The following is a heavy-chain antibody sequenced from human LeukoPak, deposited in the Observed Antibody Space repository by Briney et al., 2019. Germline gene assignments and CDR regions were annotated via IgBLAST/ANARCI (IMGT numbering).Heavy chain of an antibody. J-gene: IGHJ5*02. Sequence: GASVKVSCKASGYTFTSYDINWVRQATGQGLEWMGWMNPNSGNTGYAQKFQGRVTMTRNTSISTAYMELSSLRSEDTAVYYCARVLTQFSWFGENQIRKNWFDPWGQGTLVTVSS. CDR2: MNPNSGNT. D-gene: IGHD3-10*01. CDR1: GYTFTSYD. CDR3: ARVLTQFSWFGENQIRKNWFDP. V-gene: IGHV1-8*01.